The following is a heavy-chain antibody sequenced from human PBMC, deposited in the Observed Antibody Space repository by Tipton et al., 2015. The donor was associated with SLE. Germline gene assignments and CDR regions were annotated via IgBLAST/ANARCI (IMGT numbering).Heavy chain of an antibody. CDR3: AKQRVWDRAFDF. D-gene: IGHD1-26*01. CDR2: IHYTGNT. Sequence: TLSLTCTVSGGSISSHYWGWIRQPPGKGLEWIGTIHYTGNTYYNPSLKSRVTISVDTPKNQFSLNVTSVTVADTAVYYCAKQRVWDRAFDFWGQGPLAAVSS. J-gene: IGHJ3*01. V-gene: IGHV4-39*01. CDR1: GGSISSHY.